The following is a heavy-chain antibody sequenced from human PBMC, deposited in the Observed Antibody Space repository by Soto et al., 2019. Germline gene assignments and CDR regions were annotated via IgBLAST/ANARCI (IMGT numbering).Heavy chain of an antibody. J-gene: IGHJ6*02. CDR1: GYSVTSYW. CDR2: IDPSDSYT. D-gene: IGHD2-2*01. Sequence: ESLTISCKGSGYSVTSYWISLVRQVPGKGLEWMGRIDPSDSYTNYSPSFQGHVTISADKSISTAYLQWSSLKASDTAMYYCASLGGYCSSTSCHLGYYYYGMDVWGQGTTVTVSS. CDR3: ASLGGYCSSTSCHLGYYYYGMDV. V-gene: IGHV5-10-1*01.